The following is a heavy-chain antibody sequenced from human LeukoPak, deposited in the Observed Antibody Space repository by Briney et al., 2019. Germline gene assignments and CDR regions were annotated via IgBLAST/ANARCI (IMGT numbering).Heavy chain of an antibody. CDR1: GYTFTSYY. V-gene: IGHV1-46*01. Sequence: GASVKVSCKASGYTFTSYYMHWVRQAPGQGLERMGIINPSGGTTSYAQKFQGRVTMTRDTSTTTVYMELSSLRSEDTAVYYCARDLSSCWFDPWGQGTLVTVSS. J-gene: IGHJ5*02. CDR3: ARDLSSCWFDP. CDR2: INPSGGTT. D-gene: IGHD6-13*01.